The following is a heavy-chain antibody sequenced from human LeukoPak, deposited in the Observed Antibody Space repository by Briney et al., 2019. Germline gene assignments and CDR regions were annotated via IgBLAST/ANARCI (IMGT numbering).Heavy chain of an antibody. CDR3: AYESSGYHQRSDAFDI. J-gene: IGHJ3*02. D-gene: IGHD3-22*01. Sequence: GGSLRLSCTASGFTFSDSYMNWIRQAPGKGPEWISLISTSSGYTDYADSVKGRFTISRDNAKNSLYLQMDSLRVEDTAMYYCAYESSGYHQRSDAFDIWGQGTVVTVSS. CDR1: GFTFSDSY. V-gene: IGHV3-11*06. CDR2: ISTSSGYT.